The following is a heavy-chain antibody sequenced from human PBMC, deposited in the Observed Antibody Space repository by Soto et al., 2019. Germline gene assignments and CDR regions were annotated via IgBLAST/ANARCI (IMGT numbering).Heavy chain of an antibody. Sequence: QVQLVESGGGVVQPGRSLRLSCAASGITFSSYVMHWDRQAPGKGLEWVALISYDGRKKYYADSVKGRFTISRDNSKNTLYVQMNSLRAEDTAVYYCARGDGGPFNWFDPWGQGTLVTVSS. D-gene: IGHD3-16*01. CDR2: ISYDGRKK. CDR1: GITFSSYV. V-gene: IGHV3-30*04. J-gene: IGHJ5*02. CDR3: ARGDGGPFNWFDP.